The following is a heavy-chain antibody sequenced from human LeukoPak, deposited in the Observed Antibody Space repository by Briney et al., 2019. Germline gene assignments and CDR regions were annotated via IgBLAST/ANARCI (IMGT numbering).Heavy chain of an antibody. J-gene: IGHJ4*02. CDR3: ARILSGFGSDW. CDR1: GFTFNTYA. V-gene: IGHV3-23*01. D-gene: IGHD3/OR15-3a*01. CDR2: INAYGGNT. Sequence: GGSLRLSCAASGFTFNTYAISWVRQAPGKRLEWVSSINAYGGNTYYVDSVKGRFTISRDNSKNTLYLQMHSLRVEDTAVYYCARILSGFGSDWWGQGTLVTVSS.